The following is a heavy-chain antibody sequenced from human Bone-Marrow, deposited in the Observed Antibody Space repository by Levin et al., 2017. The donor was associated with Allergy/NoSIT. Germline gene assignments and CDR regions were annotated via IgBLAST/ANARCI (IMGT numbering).Heavy chain of an antibody. D-gene: IGHD2-15*01. V-gene: IGHV4-34*01. CDR1: GGSFSGYY. CDR3: VRHLCSGGNCYRAYDSYDYNGMDV. Sequence: SSETLSLTCAVYGGSFSGYYWSWIRQPPGKGPEWIGEINHIGITNYNPSLASRITISVDMSKIQFSVKLRSVSAAATAIYYCVRHLCSGGNCYRAYDSYDYNGMDVWGQGTTVIVSS. CDR2: INHIGIT. J-gene: IGHJ6*02.